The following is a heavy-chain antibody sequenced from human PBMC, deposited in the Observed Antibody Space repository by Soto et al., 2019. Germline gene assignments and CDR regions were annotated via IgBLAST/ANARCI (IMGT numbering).Heavy chain of an antibody. V-gene: IGHV1-18*01. CDR1: GYTFTSYG. Sequence: QAQLVQSGGEVKKPGASVKVSCRASGYTFTSYGYAWVRQAPGQGLEWMGWISAYNGDTKYAQKFQRRVNLTTDPSPATAQMGPRNLGFEEQALKFRSGSWAYFSRHPLSFDSFWGLGTLVTVSS. J-gene: IGHJ4*02. D-gene: IGHD3-3*01. CDR3: SGSWAYFSRHPLSFDSF. CDR2: ISAYNGDT.